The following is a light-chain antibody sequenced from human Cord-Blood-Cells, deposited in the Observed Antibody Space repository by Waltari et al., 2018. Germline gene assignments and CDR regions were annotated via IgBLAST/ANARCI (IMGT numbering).Light chain of an antibody. CDR3: QAWDSSTWV. CDR1: KLGDKY. J-gene: IGLJ3*02. CDR2: QDS. Sequence: SYELTQPPSVSVSPGQTASITCSGDKLGDKYACWYQQKPGQSPVLVIHQDSKRPPGIPGRFSGSNSGNTATLTISGTQAMDEADYYCQAWDSSTWVFGGGTKLTVL. V-gene: IGLV3-1*01.